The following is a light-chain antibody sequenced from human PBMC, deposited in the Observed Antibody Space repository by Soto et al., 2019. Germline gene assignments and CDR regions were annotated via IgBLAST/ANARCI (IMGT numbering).Light chain of an antibody. Sequence: DFQMTQSPSALSASVGDRVTITCRASQSISTGLAWYQQKPGKAPKVLIYDASSLGSGVPSRFSGNVSGTEFTLTISSLQPYDFATYYCQQYNEYSRTFGQGTKVELK. CDR1: QSISTG. J-gene: IGKJ1*01. CDR3: QQYNEYSRT. CDR2: DAS. V-gene: IGKV1-5*01.